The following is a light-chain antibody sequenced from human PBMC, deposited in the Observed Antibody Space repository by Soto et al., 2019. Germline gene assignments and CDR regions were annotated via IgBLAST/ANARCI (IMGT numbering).Light chain of an antibody. CDR3: QQRSNWPRT. CDR2: DAS. J-gene: IGKJ2*01. CDR1: QNVGRN. V-gene: IGKV3-11*01. Sequence: EIVMTQSPDTLSVSPGERATLSCRASQNVGRNVAWYQQRPGQAPRLLIYDASNRATGIPARFSGSGSGTDFTLTISSLEPEDFAVYYCQQRSNWPRTFGQGTKLEIK.